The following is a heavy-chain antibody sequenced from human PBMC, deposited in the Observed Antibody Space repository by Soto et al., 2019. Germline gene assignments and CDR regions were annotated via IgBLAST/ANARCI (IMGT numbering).Heavy chain of an antibody. CDR2: ISSTGITI. Sequence: EVQLVESGGGLVKPGGSLRLSCAASGFTLSGYSINWVRQAPGKGLEWVSSISSTGITIYYADSVKGRFIVSRDNAKDSQSLQLTSLRAEDTTVSYCVRGGYCTTSASYGSSWAAFDVWGQGTMVTVSS. CDR1: GFTLSGYS. CDR3: VRGGYCTTSASYGSSWAAFDV. J-gene: IGHJ3*01. V-gene: IGHV3-21*01. D-gene: IGHD2-8*01.